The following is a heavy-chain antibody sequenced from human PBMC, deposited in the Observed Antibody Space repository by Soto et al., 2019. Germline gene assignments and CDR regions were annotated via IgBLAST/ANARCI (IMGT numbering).Heavy chain of an antibody. J-gene: IGHJ6*03. Sequence: ASVKVSCKASGYTFTSYDINWVRQATGQGLEWMGWMNPNSGNTGYAQKFQGRVTMTRNTSISTAYMELGSLRSEDTAVYYCARAILGITFGGVIARRTGYYYMDVWGKGTTVTVSS. CDR2: MNPNSGNT. V-gene: IGHV1-8*01. D-gene: IGHD3-16*02. CDR3: ARAILGITFGGVIARRTGYYYMDV. CDR1: GYTFTSYD.